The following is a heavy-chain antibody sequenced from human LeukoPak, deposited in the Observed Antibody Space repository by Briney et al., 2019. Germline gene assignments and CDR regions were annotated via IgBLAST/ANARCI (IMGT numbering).Heavy chain of an antibody. V-gene: IGHV3-21*01. CDR1: GFTFANYS. Sequence: PGGSVRLSCGVSGFTFANYSMNWVRQFPGRGLQWVASISSSSRYIYYADSVKGRFTVSRDNAKNSLSLQMNSLGAEDTALYYCARCYASGSYGMDYWGQGTLVTVSS. J-gene: IGHJ4*02. CDR3: ARCYASGSYGMDY. CDR2: ISSSSRYI. D-gene: IGHD3-10*01.